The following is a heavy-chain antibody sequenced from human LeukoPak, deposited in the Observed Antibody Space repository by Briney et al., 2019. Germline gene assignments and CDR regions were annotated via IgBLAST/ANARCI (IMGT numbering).Heavy chain of an antibody. D-gene: IGHD6-13*01. CDR2: INHSGST. CDR1: GGSFSGYY. J-gene: IGHJ4*02. V-gene: IGHV4-34*01. CDR3: ARGVTSSSWRRNYFDY. Sequence: PSETLSLTCAVYGGSFSGYYWSWIRQPPGKGLEWIGEINHSGSTNYNPSLKSRVTISVDTSKNQFSLKLSSVTAADTAVYYCARGVTSSSWRRNYFDYWGQGTLVTVSS.